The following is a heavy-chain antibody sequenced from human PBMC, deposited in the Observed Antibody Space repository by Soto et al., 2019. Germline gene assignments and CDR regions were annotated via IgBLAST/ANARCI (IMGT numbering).Heavy chain of an antibody. Sequence: QMQLLQSGAEVKKTGSSVKISCKTSGWIFTFQYLHWVRQAPRQGLEWLGWITPYNVNVNYAQHFQGRIPLTRDNSLTPLFLELGDLRPEEPGLYYCARSATSGGQHFIDSWGQGTLVTVSS. V-gene: IGHV1-45*02. CDR1: GWIFTFQY. CDR3: ARSATSGGQHFIDS. CDR2: ITPYNVNV. J-gene: IGHJ4*02. D-gene: IGHD3-16*01.